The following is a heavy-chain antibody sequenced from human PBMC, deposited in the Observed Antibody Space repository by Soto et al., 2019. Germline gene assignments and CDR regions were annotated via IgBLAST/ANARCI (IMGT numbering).Heavy chain of an antibody. CDR1: GFPFRTSA. CDR2: ISASSDAA. V-gene: IGHV3-23*01. D-gene: IGHD1-26*01. J-gene: IGHJ6*02. Sequence: EVQLLESGGGLVQPGGSLRLSCAASGFPFRTSAMNWVRQAPGKGLEWVSIISASSDAAYYAESVKGRFASSRDNSKNTLYLQMNSLRAEDTAVYYCAKYSGSYPVYNGLSLWGQGTTVTVS. CDR3: AKYSGSYPVYNGLSL.